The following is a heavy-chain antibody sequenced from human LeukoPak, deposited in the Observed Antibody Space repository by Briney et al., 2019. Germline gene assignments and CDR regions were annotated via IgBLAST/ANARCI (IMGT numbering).Heavy chain of an antibody. CDR1: GGSFSGYY. CDR2: INHSGDT. CDR3: ARVSAVLLRGRAYFDY. D-gene: IGHD3-10*01. V-gene: IGHV4-34*01. Sequence: PSETLSLTCAVYGGSFSGYYWSWIRQPPGKGLEWIGEINHSGDTYYNPSLESRVTISVDTSKNHFSLKLSSVTAADTAVYYCARVSAVLLRGRAYFDYWGQGTLVTVSS. J-gene: IGHJ4*02.